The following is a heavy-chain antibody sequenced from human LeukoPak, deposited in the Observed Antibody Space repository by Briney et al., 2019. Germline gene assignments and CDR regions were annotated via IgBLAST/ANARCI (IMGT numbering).Heavy chain of an antibody. V-gene: IGHV3-23*01. J-gene: IGHJ4*02. CDR1: GFTFSNFA. D-gene: IGHD5-24*01. Sequence: GGSLRLSCAASGFTFSNFAMSWVRQAPGKGVEWVSTINENGDNTNYADSVGGRFTLSRDNSKNTLYLQINSLRAEDTAIYYCARDRPGDGYHSDWGQGTLVTVSS. CDR3: ARDRPGDGYHSD. CDR2: INENGDNT.